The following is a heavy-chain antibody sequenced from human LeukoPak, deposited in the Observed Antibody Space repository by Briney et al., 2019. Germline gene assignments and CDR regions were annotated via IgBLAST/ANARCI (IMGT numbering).Heavy chain of an antibody. Sequence: PSETLSLTCTVSGGSISSGGYYWSWIRQHPGKGLEWIGYIYYSGSTYYNPSLKSRVTISVDTSKNQFSLKLSSVTAADTAVYYCASYTSRYYEGNWFDPWGQGTLVTVSS. V-gene: IGHV4-31*03. J-gene: IGHJ5*02. CDR2: IYYSGST. D-gene: IGHD3-22*01. CDR3: ASYTSRYYEGNWFDP. CDR1: GGSISSGGYY.